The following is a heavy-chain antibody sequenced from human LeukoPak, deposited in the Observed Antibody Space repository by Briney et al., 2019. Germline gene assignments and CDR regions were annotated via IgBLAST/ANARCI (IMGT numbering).Heavy chain of an antibody. CDR1: GGTFSSYA. Sequence: SCKASGGTFSSYAMHWVRQAPGKGLEWVAVISYDGSNKYYADSVKGRFTISRDNSKNTLYLQMNSLRAEDTAVYYCAKEAYDFQYRAYYYMDVWGKGTTVTVSS. J-gene: IGHJ6*03. CDR3: AKEAYDFQYRAYYYMDV. V-gene: IGHV3-30-3*02. D-gene: IGHD3-3*01. CDR2: ISYDGSNK.